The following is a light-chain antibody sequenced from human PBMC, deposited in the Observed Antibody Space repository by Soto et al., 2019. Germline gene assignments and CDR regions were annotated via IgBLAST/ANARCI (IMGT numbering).Light chain of an antibody. CDR1: QGISTW. CDR2: AAS. Sequence: DIQMTQSPSSVSASVGDRVTITCRASQGISTWLAWYQQKPGKAPKLLIYAASRLQSGVPSRFSGNGSATNFSLTFSSLQPEDFATFYCQQSNSFPWTFGQGTTVENK. V-gene: IGKV1-12*01. J-gene: IGKJ1*01. CDR3: QQSNSFPWT.